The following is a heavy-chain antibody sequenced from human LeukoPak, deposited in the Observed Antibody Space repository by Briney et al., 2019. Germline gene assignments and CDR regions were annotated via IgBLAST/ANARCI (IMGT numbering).Heavy chain of an antibody. J-gene: IGHJ4*02. D-gene: IGHD3-22*01. CDR3: AKDRGGYYYDSSGYHFDY. Sequence: GGSLRLSCAASGFTFSSYAMSWVRQAPGKGLEWVSAISGSGGSTYYADSVKGRFTISRDNSKNTLYLQMNSLRAEDTAVYYCAKDRGGYYYDSSGYHFDYWGQGTLVTVSS. CDR1: GFTFSSYA. CDR2: ISGSGGST. V-gene: IGHV3-23*01.